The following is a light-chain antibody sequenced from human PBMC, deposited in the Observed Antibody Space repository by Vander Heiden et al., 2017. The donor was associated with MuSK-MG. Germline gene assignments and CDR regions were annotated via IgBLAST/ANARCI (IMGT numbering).Light chain of an antibody. Sequence: EIVLTQSPATLSLSPGERATLSCRASQNLNGYLAWYQHKPGQAPRLLISDASNRATGIPARSSGSGSATDFTLTISSLEPEDFAVYYLQQRSTLQTFGGGTKVEIK. CDR3: QQRSTLQT. CDR1: QNLNGY. J-gene: IGKJ4*01. V-gene: IGKV3-11*01. CDR2: DAS.